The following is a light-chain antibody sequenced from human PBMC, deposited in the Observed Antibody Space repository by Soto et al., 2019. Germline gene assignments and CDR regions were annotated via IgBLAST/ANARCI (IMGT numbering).Light chain of an antibody. CDR1: EDVSSK. V-gene: IGKV3-20*01. J-gene: IGKJ1*01. CDR2: EAS. Sequence: ILMTQSPATLSVSPGGRATLSCRASEDVSSKLAWYQQKPGQAPRLLIYEASNRATGIPDRLSGSGSGTDFTLTISRLEPEDFAVYYCQQYGSSGTFGQGTKVDI. CDR3: QQYGSSGT.